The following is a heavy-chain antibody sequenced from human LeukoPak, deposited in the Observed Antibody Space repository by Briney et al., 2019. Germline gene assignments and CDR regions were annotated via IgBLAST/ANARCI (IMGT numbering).Heavy chain of an antibody. J-gene: IGHJ3*02. CDR2: ISGSGGRT. V-gene: IGHV3-23*01. CDR3: AKPLGWLVSDAFDI. CDR1: GFTFSSYA. Sequence: GGSLRLSCAASGFTFSSYAMSWVRQAPGKGLEWVSSISGSGGRTHYTDSVKGRFTISRDNSKNTLYLQMNSLRAEDTAVYYCAKPLGWLVSDAFDIWGQGTMVTVSS. D-gene: IGHD6-19*01.